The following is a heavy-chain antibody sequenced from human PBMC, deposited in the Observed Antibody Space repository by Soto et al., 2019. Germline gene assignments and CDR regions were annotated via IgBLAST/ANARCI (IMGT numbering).Heavy chain of an antibody. D-gene: IGHD3-10*01. V-gene: IGHV4-59*08. CDR2: LYHSGSS. CDR3: ARHGGITMIRGVLTTFDI. Sequence: QVQLQESGPGLVKPSETLSLSCTVSGGSITSYHWSWIRQPPGKGLEWIGCLYHSGSSNYKPSLKGRLTISVDTSTNQFALKLNSVTAADTAVYYCARHGGITMIRGVLTTFDIWGQGTVVTVSS. J-gene: IGHJ3*02. CDR1: GGSITSYH.